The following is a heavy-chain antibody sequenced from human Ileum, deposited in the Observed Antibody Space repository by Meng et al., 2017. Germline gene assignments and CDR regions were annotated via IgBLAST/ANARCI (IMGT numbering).Heavy chain of an antibody. Sequence: QVQLQQSGPGLVKPSETLSLTCTVSGGSISGYYWSWIRQPPGKGLEWICYVYYSGSTNYNPSLKSRVAISVDTPRNQFSLRLSSVTAADTAVYYCARHALSVAAAGTDLDSWGQGALVTVSS. CDR1: GGSISGYY. D-gene: IGHD6-13*01. V-gene: IGHV4-59*08. CDR2: VYYSGST. J-gene: IGHJ4*02. CDR3: ARHALSVAAAGTDLDS.